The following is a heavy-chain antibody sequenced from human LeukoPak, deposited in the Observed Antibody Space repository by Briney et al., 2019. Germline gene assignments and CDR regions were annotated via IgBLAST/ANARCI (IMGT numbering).Heavy chain of an antibody. V-gene: IGHV1-69*06. J-gene: IGHJ4*02. CDR3: ARDRGRGGDDYGDYGYFDY. CDR2: IIPIFGTA. Sequence: GASVKVSCKASGGTFSSYAISWVRQAPGQGLEWMGGIIPIFGTANYAQKFQGRVTITADKSTSTAYMELSSLRSEDTAVSYCARDRGRGGDDYGDYGYFDYWGQGTLVTVSS. D-gene: IGHD4-17*01. CDR1: GGTFSSYA.